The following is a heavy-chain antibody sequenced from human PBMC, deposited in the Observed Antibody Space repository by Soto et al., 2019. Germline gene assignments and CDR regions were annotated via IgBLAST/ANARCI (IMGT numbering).Heavy chain of an antibody. Sequence: SETLSLTCTVSGGSISSGGYYWSWIRQHPGKGLEWIGYIYYSGSTYYNPSLKSRVTISVDTSKNQFSLKLSSVTAADTAVYYCASSRYFDWDLIDYWGQGTLVTVSS. CDR3: ASSRYFDWDLIDY. J-gene: IGHJ4*02. CDR1: GGSISSGGYY. D-gene: IGHD3-9*01. V-gene: IGHV4-31*03. CDR2: IYYSGST.